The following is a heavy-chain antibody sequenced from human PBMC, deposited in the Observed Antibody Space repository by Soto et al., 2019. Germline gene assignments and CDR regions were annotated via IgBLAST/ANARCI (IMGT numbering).Heavy chain of an antibody. CDR3: ARSVQDYYDSSGYYYVGLYYFDY. V-gene: IGHV4-59*01. CDR2: IYYSGST. D-gene: IGHD3-22*01. J-gene: IGHJ4*02. CDR1: GGSISSYY. Sequence: SETLSLTCTVSGGSISSYYWSWIRQPPGKGLEWIGYIYYSGSTNYNPSLKSRVTISVDTSKNQFSLKLSSVTAADTAVYYCARSVQDYYDSSGYYYVGLYYFDYWGQGTLVTVSS.